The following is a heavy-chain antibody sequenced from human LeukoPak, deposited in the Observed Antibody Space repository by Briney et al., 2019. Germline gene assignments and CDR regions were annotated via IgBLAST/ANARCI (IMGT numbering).Heavy chain of an antibody. CDR1: GFTFSSYA. Sequence: GGSLRLSCVASGFTFSSYAMTWVRQAPGKRLECVSGISGSGGSTYYADSVKGRFTISRDKSKNTLYLQMNSLRAEDTAVYYCAKVFFVGSDSSGHYSTFGYWGQGILVTVSS. CDR3: AKVFFVGSDSSGHYSTFGY. V-gene: IGHV3-23*01. J-gene: IGHJ4*02. CDR2: ISGSGGST. D-gene: IGHD3-22*01.